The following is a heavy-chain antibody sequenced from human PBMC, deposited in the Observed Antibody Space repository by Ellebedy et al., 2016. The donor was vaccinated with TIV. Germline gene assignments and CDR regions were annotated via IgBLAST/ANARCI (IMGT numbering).Heavy chain of an antibody. CDR3: AKGRGGGSDSSAPRYYFDY. D-gene: IGHD3-22*01. V-gene: IGHV1-8*01. CDR1: GYTFTSYD. J-gene: IGHJ4*02. Sequence: AASVKVSCKASGYTFTSYDINWVRQAAGLGLEWMGWMNPNSGYTGSAQEFQGRVTMTRDTSMSTAYMELSSLRSEDTAVYYCAKGRGGGSDSSAPRYYFDYWGLGTLVTVSS. CDR2: MNPNSGYT.